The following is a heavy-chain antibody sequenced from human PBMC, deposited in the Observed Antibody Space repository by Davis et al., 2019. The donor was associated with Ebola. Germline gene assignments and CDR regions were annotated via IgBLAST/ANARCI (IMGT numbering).Heavy chain of an antibody. CDR1: GYTFTSYD. D-gene: IGHD3-10*01. J-gene: IGHJ4*02. CDR3: ARDRGGDYSFDY. CDR2: MHANNGDT. Sequence: ASVKVSCKASGYTFTSYDINWVRQASGQGLEWMGWMHANNGDTGYAQKFQGRVTITRDTSASTAYMELSSLRSEDTSVYYCARDRGGDYSFDYWGQGTLVTVSS. V-gene: IGHV1-8*01.